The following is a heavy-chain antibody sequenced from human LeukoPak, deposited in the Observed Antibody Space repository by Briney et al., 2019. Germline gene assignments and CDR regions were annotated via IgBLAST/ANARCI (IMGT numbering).Heavy chain of an antibody. CDR2: ISAHNGNT. CDR3: ARDGVVYSYESSVDY. D-gene: IGHD3-22*01. V-gene: IGHV1-18*01. Sequence: ASVKVSCKASGYTFTSYGISWVRQAPGQGLEWMGWISAHNGNTNYAQKLQGRVAMTTDTSTTTAHMELGSLRSDDTAVYYCARDGVVYSYESSVDYWGQGTLVTVSS. CDR1: GYTFTSYG. J-gene: IGHJ4*02.